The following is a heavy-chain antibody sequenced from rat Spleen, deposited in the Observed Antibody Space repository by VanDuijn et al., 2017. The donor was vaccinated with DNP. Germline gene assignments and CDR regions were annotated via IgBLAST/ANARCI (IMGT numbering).Heavy chain of an antibody. Sequence: EVQLVESGGGLVQPGRSLKLSCVASGFTFNNYWMTWIRQAPGKGLEWVASIINTGGNTYYPDSVKGRFTISRDNAQSTLYLQMDSLRSEDTATYYCATQGILRLPDWFAYWGQGTLVTVSS. J-gene: IGHJ3*01. D-gene: IGHD1-6*01. CDR3: ATQGILRLPDWFAY. V-gene: IGHV5-31*01. CDR1: GFTFNNYW. CDR2: IINTGGNT.